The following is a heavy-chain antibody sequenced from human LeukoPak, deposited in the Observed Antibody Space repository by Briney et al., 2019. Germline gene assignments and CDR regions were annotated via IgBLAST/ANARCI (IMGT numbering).Heavy chain of an antibody. CDR3: ARAPTTTTTWDN. CDR2: LYSAGTT. J-gene: IGHJ4*02. V-gene: IGHV3-66*01. CDR1: GFSVSSNY. D-gene: IGHD5-12*01. Sequence: GGSLRLSCAASGFSVSSNYISWVRQAPGKGLEWVSALYSAGTTYYANSVKGRFTISRDNSRNTVYLQMNSLGADDTAVYYCARAPTTTTTWDNWGQGTLVTVSS.